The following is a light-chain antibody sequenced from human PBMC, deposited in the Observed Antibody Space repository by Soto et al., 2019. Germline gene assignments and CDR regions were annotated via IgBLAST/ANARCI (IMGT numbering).Light chain of an antibody. Sequence: QAALTQPASVSESPGQSITISCTGTSSDVTGYNYVYWYQQHPGKAPKLIIFEVRNRPSGISNRFSGSKSANTAFLTISGLQAEDEADYYCASYTSSSIYVFGTGTKVTVL. J-gene: IGLJ1*01. V-gene: IGLV2-14*01. CDR3: ASYTSSSIYV. CDR2: EVR. CDR1: SSDVTGYNY.